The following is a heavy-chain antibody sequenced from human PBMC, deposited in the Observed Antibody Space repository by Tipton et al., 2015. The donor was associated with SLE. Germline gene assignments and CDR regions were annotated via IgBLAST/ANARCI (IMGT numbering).Heavy chain of an antibody. J-gene: IGHJ3*02. Sequence: TLSLTCTVSGGSISSYYWSWIRQPPGKGLEWIGYIYYSGSTNYNPSLKSRVTISVDTSKNQFFLKLNSVTAADTAVYYCSRDSITMIRGVLDAFDIWGQGTMVTVSS. V-gene: IGHV4-59*12. CDR2: IYYSGST. D-gene: IGHD3-10*01. CDR3: SRDSITMIRGVLDAFDI. CDR1: GGSISSYY.